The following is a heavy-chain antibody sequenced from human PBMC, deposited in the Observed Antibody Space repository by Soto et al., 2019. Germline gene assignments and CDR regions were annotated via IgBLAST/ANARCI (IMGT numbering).Heavy chain of an antibody. J-gene: IGHJ5*02. Sequence: QVQLQESGPGLVKPSETLSLTCTVSGGSISSYYWSWIRQPPGKGLEWIGYIYYSGSTNYNPSLKSRVTISVDTSKNQFSLKLSSVTAADTAVYYCARLGYCSGGSCRDVWFDPWGQGTLVTVSS. CDR2: IYYSGST. D-gene: IGHD2-15*01. CDR3: ARLGYCSGGSCRDVWFDP. V-gene: IGHV4-59*01. CDR1: GGSISSYY.